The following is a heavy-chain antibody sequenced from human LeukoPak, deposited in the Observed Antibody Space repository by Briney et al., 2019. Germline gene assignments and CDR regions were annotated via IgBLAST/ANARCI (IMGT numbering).Heavy chain of an antibody. V-gene: IGHV3-30*02. CDR1: GFTFSNDA. D-gene: IGHD3-16*01. CDR2: IRDDGSNA. Sequence: GGSLRLSCAASGFTFSNDAMHWVHQAPGKGLEWVAFIRDDGSNAYYADSVKGRFTISRDNSKNTLYLQMNSLRVEDTAVYYCAKEAIGGSMVFDSWGQGTLVIVSS. CDR3: AKEAIGGSMVFDS. J-gene: IGHJ4*02.